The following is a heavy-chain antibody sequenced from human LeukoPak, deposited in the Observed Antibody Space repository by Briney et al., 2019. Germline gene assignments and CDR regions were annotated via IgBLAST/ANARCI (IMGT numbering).Heavy chain of an antibody. CDR2: ISSSSSYI. CDR1: GFTFSSYS. J-gene: IGHJ6*02. Sequence: GGSLRLSYAASGFTFSSYSMNWVRQAPGKGLEWVSSISSSSSYIYYADSVKGRFTISRDNAKNSLYLQMNSLRAEDTAVYYCARDADYYGSGSYYYYYYGMDVWGQGTTVTVSS. V-gene: IGHV3-21*01. D-gene: IGHD3-10*01. CDR3: ARDADYYGSGSYYYYYYGMDV.